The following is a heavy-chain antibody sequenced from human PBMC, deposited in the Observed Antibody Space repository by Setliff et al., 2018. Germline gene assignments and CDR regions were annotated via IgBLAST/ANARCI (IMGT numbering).Heavy chain of an antibody. V-gene: IGHV7-4-1*02. J-gene: IGHJ6*03. CDR1: GYTFTNYA. D-gene: IGHD3-10*01. CDR3: ARGSRFGTIVYKCDYYVDV. CDR2: INTNAGKP. Sequence: ASVKVSCKASGYTFTNYAMTWMRQPPGQGLEYMGWINTNAGKPIYAQGFTGRFVFSLDTSVSTAYLQISSLKSEDTAVYYCARGSRFGTIVYKCDYYVDVWGKGTTVTVSS.